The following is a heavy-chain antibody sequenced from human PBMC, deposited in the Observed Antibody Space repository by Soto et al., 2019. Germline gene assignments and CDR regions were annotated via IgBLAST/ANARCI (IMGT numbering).Heavy chain of an antibody. Sequence: ETLSLTCSVSGVSISSYYWNWIRQPPGKGLEWIGYIYYSGSTNYNPSLKSRVTISVDTSKNQISLKLSSVTAADTGVYYCARGYRWLDYWGQGTLVTVSS. CDR3: ARGYRWLDY. D-gene: IGHD5-12*01. CDR2: IYYSGST. CDR1: GVSISSYY. J-gene: IGHJ4*02. V-gene: IGHV4-59*01.